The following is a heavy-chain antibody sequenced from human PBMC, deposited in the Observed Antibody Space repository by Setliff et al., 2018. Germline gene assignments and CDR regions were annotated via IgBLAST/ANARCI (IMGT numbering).Heavy chain of an antibody. D-gene: IGHD2-21*02. CDR2: IYYSGST. CDR1: GGSFSGYY. Sequence: SSETLSLTCAVYGGSFSGYYWSWIRQPPGKGLEWIGSIYYSGSTYYNPSLKSRVTISVDTSRNQFSVQLSSVTAADTAVYYCARHWDFCGGDCPHNSIDYWGQGTLVTVSS. V-gene: IGHV4-34*01. J-gene: IGHJ4*02. CDR3: ARHWDFCGGDCPHNSIDY.